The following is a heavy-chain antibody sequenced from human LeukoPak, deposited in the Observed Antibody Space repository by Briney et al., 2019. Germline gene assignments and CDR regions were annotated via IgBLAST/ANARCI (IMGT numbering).Heavy chain of an antibody. CDR1: GFTVSSNY. V-gene: IGHV3-53*01. D-gene: IGHD3-10*01. Sequence: GGSVRLFCGASGFTVSSNYMSWVRQAPAKGLEWVSVIYSGGSTYYEDSVKGRFTISRDNSKNTLYLQMSSLRGEDTAVYYCARTRFGELLGAFDIWGQGTMVTVSS. J-gene: IGHJ3*02. CDR3: ARTRFGELLGAFDI. CDR2: IYSGGST.